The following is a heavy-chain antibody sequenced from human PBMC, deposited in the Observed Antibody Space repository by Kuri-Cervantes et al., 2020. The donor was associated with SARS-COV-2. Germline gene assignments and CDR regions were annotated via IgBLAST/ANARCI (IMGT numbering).Heavy chain of an antibody. D-gene: IGHD2-21*01. CDR2: VKTNSGNT. J-gene: IGHJ4*02. CDR1: ETTFPNYD. CDR3: YCAPKEGFDS. Sequence: SVKVSCKAPETTFPNYDINWVRQDTGQGLEWMGMVKTNSGNTLYAQIFQGRVTMTRDTSTSTVYLELSSLTSEETAIYYCYCAPKEGFDSWGQGTLVTVSS. V-gene: IGHV1-8*01.